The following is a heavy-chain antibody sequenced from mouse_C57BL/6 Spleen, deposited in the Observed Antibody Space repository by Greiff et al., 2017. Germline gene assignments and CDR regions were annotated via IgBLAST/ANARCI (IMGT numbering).Heavy chain of an antibody. J-gene: IGHJ2*01. CDR3: ARRGYGHYYDY. Sequence: EVMLVESGGGLVKPGGSLKLSCAASGFNFSDYGMHWVRQAPEKGLEWVAYISSGGSTIYYADTVKGRFTISRDNAKNTLFLQVTSLRSEDTAMYYGARRGYGHYYDYWGQGTTLTVSS. D-gene: IGHD2-10*02. V-gene: IGHV5-17*01. CDR2: ISSGGSTI. CDR1: GFNFSDYG.